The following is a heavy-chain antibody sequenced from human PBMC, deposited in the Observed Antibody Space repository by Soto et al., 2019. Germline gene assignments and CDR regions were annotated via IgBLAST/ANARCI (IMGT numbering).Heavy chain of an antibody. J-gene: IGHJ6*02. CDR3: ARDTRCPNFWCDCMDA. CDR2: IIPGLGTA. V-gene: IGHV1-69*01. Sequence: QVQLVQSGAEVKKPGSSVKVSCKAAGGTFSSYAISWVRPAPGQGREWMGGIIPGLGTANYAQKFQGRVTSTADESTSTAYMERSSLRSEDTAVYYFARDTRCPNFWCDCMDAWGQGTTVTVSS. CDR1: GGTFSSYA. D-gene: IGHD3-3*01.